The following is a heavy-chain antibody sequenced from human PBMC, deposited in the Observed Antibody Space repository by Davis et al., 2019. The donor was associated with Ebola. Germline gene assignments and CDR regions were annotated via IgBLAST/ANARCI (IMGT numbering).Heavy chain of an antibody. Sequence: ASVKVSCKASGYTFTDYYIQWVRQAPGQGLEWLGYINPNSGGTHYAQKFQGSVTLTRDTSISTAYMELSGLTSEDTAVYYCSPDPVLTAKYVWGQGTLVSVSS. D-gene: IGHD4/OR15-4a*01. CDR2: INPNSGGT. CDR3: SPDPVLTAKYV. V-gene: IGHV1-2*04. J-gene: IGHJ4*02. CDR1: GYTFTDYY.